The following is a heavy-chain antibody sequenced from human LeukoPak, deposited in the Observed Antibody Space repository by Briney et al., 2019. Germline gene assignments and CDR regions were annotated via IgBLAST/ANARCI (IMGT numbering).Heavy chain of an antibody. CDR3: ARRQTVATDWFDP. J-gene: IGHJ5*02. CDR2: IYYSGHT. D-gene: IGHD2-15*01. CDR1: DGSVSSSSYY. Sequence: ASETLPLTCAVSDGSVSSSSYYWGWIRQPPGKGLEWIGSIYYSGHTYYNPSLKSRVTISVDTSKNQFFLKLSSVTAADTAVYYCARRQTVATDWFDPWSQGTLVTVSS. V-gene: IGHV4-39*01.